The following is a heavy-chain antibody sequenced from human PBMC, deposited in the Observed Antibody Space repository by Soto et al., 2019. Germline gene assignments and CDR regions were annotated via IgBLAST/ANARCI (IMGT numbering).Heavy chain of an antibody. Sequence: GGSLRLSCAASGFTFSSYAMGWVRQAPGKGLDWVSVISGSGGITYSADSVKGRFTISRDNSKNILCLQMNSLRAEDTAVYYCAKGIPDTGGYYYYSMDVWGQGTAVTVSS. D-gene: IGHD5-18*01. CDR1: GFTFSSYA. J-gene: IGHJ6*02. CDR2: ISGSGGIT. V-gene: IGHV3-23*01. CDR3: AKGIPDTGGYYYYSMDV.